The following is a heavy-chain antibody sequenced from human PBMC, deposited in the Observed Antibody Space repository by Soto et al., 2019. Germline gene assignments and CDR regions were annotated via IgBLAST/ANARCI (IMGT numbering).Heavy chain of an antibody. CDR1: GGTFSSYA. D-gene: IGHD6-13*01. J-gene: IGHJ4*02. Sequence: SVRVSCKASGGTFSSYAISWVRQAPGQGLEWMGGIIPIFGTANYAQKFQGRVTITADESTSTAYMELSSLRSEDTAAYYCARGIAAAGTLDYWGQGTLVTVSS. CDR2: IIPIFGTA. V-gene: IGHV1-69*13. CDR3: ARGIAAAGTLDY.